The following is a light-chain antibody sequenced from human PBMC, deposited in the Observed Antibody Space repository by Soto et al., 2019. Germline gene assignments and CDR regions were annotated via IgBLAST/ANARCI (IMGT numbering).Light chain of an antibody. Sequence: QSVLTQPPSVSEAPRQRVTISCSGSSSNIGNNAVNWYQQLPGKAPKLLIYYDDLLPSGVSDRFYGSKSGTSASLAISGLQSEDEADYYCAAWDDSLNAVVFGGGTQLTVL. CDR1: SSNIGNNA. CDR2: YDD. CDR3: AAWDDSLNAVV. J-gene: IGLJ2*01. V-gene: IGLV1-36*01.